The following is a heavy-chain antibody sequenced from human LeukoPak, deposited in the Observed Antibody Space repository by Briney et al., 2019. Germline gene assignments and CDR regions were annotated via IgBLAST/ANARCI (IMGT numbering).Heavy chain of an antibody. CDR1: GFTFSSYG. CDR3: AKQVFAGYRSNYYGSGSQAWFDY. D-gene: IGHD3-10*01. J-gene: IGHJ4*02. V-gene: IGHV3-30*18. CDR2: ISYDGSNK. Sequence: GGSLRLSCAASGFTFSSYGMHWVRQAPGKGLEWVAVISYDGSNKYYADSVKGRFTISRDDSKNTLYLQMNSLRAEDTAVYYCAKQVFAGYRSNYYGSGSQAWFDYWGQGTLVTVSS.